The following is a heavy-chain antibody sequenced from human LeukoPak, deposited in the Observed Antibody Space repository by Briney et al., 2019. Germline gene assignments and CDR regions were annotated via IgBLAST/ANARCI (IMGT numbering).Heavy chain of an antibody. D-gene: IGHD5-12*01. CDR2: ITWDGGSA. CDR3: ARDSGGYSGRTDYFDY. V-gene: IGHV3-43D*03. Sequence: GSLRLSCTASGFTFEDYAMHWVRQAPGKGLEWVSHITWDGGSAFYLDSVKGRFTLSRDNRKNSLYLQMNSLRGEDTALYYCARDSGGYSGRTDYFDYWGQGTLVTVSS. CDR1: GFTFEDYA. J-gene: IGHJ4*02.